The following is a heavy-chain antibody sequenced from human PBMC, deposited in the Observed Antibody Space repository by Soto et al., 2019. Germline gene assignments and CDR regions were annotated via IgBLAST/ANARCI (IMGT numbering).Heavy chain of an antibody. CDR1: GFTFSSDS. J-gene: IGHJ5*02. D-gene: IGHD6-13*01. Sequence: PGGSLRLPCAASGFTFSSDSMNWVRQAPGKGLEWVSYISSSSTIYYADSVKGRFTISRDNAKNSLYLQMNSLRAEDTAVYYCARAIAADQNWFDPWGQGTLVTVSS. CDR3: ARAIAADQNWFDP. V-gene: IGHV3-48*01. CDR2: ISSSSTI.